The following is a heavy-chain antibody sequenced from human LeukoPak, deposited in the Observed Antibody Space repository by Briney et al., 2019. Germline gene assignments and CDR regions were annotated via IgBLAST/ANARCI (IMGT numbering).Heavy chain of an antibody. CDR2: INHSGST. V-gene: IGHV4-34*01. D-gene: IGHD3-9*01. CDR3: ARGLRLRYFDWLLSPRPFDY. Sequence: SETLSLTCAVYGGSFSGYYWSWIRQPPGKGLEWIGEINHSGSTNYNPSLKSRVTISVGTSKNQFSLKLSSVTAAHTAVYYCARGLRLRYFDWLLSPRPFDYWGQGTLVTVSS. J-gene: IGHJ4*02. CDR1: GGSFSGYY.